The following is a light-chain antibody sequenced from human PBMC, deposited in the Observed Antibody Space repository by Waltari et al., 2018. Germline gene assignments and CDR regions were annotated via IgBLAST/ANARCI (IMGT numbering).Light chain of an antibody. V-gene: IGKV1-39*01. J-gene: IGKJ1*01. CDR2: AAS. Sequence: DIRMTQSPSSLSASVGDRVTITCRASQSISSYLNWYQQKPGKAPKLLIYAASSLQSGVPSRFSGSRSGTDFTLSISSLQPEDFATYYCQQSYSIPWTFGQGTKVEIK. CDR1: QSISSY. CDR3: QQSYSIPWT.